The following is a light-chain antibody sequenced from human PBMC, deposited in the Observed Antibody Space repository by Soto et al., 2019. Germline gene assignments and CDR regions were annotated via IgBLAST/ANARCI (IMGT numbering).Light chain of an antibody. CDR2: DAS. J-gene: IGKJ3*01. CDR3: HQRSNGPCT. Sequence: EIVLTQSPATLSLSPGERATLSCRASQSVSSYLAWSQQKPGQAPRLLIYDASNRATGVPARFSGSGSGTDFTLTISSLEPEDFAVYYCHQRSNGPCTFGPGTKVDVK. V-gene: IGKV3-11*01. CDR1: QSVSSY.